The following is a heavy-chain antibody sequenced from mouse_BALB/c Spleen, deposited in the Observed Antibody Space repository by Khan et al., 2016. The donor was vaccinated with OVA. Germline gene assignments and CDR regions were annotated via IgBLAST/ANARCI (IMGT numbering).Heavy chain of an antibody. V-gene: IGHV9-3*02. CDR3: ARSRWLLPAMDY. J-gene: IGHJ4*01. Sequence: QSGPELKKPGETVKISCKASGYTFTKNGMNWVKQAPGKGLKWMGWINTNTGEPTYAEEFKGRFAFSLETSASTAYLQINNLKNEDTGTXFCARSRWLLPAMDYWGQGTSVTVSS. CDR1: GYTFTKNG. D-gene: IGHD2-3*01. CDR2: INTNTGEP.